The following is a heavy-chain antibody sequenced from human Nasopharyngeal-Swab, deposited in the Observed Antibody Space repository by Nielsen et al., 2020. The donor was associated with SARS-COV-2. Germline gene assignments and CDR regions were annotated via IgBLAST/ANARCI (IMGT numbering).Heavy chain of an antibody. CDR3: ARDMGRDGYNYPFDY. V-gene: IGHV3-48*01. D-gene: IGHD5-24*01. Sequence: VRQAPGKGLEWVSYISSSSSTKYYADSVKGRFTISRDNSKNTLYLQMNSLRAEDTAVFYCARDMGRDGYNYPFDYWGQGTLVTVSS. J-gene: IGHJ4*02. CDR2: ISSSSSTK.